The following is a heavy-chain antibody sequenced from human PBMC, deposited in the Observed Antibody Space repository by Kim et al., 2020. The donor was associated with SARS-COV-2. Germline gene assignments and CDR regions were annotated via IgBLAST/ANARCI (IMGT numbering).Heavy chain of an antibody. CDR2: IYYSGST. J-gene: IGHJ4*02. V-gene: IGHV4-39*01. Sequence: SETLSLTCTVSGGSISSSSYYWGWIRQPPGKGLEWIGSIYYSGSTYYNPSLKSRVTISVDTSKNQFSLKLSSVTAADTAVYYRARHSRIVVVPAAILAWGQGTLVTVSS. CDR3: ARHSRIVVVPAAILA. D-gene: IGHD2-2*01. CDR1: GGSISSSSYY.